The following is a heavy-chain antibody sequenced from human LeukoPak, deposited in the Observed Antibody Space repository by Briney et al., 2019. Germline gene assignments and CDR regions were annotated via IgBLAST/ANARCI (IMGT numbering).Heavy chain of an antibody. D-gene: IGHD6-19*01. V-gene: IGHV3-48*03. CDR1: GFTFSSYE. J-gene: IGHJ3*02. CDR2: ISSSGSTI. CDR3: AREWAEIAVAADDAFDI. Sequence: GGTLRLSCAASGFTFSSYEMNWVRQAPGKGLEWVPYISSSGSTIYYADSVKGRFTISRDNAKNSLYLQMNSLRAEDTAVYYCAREWAEIAVAADDAFDIWGQGTMVTVSS.